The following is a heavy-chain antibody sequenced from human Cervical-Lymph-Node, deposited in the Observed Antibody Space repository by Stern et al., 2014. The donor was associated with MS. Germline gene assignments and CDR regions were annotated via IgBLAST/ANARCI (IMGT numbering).Heavy chain of an antibody. D-gene: IGHD6-25*01. J-gene: IGHJ6*02. CDR3: VREGIASAGYYYYYGMDV. CDR1: GFTFSDHY. Sequence: VQLVESGGGLVKPGGSLRLSCTASGFTFSDHYMSWVRQAPGKGLEWLSYISSNGNTTYCSDSVKGRFTISRDNAKNSLYLQMNSLRVDDTAVYYCVREGIASAGYYYYYGMDVWGLGTTVIVSS. CDR2: ISSNGNTT. V-gene: IGHV3-11*01.